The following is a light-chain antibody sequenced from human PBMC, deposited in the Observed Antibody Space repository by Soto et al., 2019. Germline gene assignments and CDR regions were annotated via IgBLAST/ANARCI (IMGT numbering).Light chain of an antibody. J-gene: IGKJ1*01. Sequence: GLTQSPGTLSLTPGERATLSCRASQSLSSNYLAWYQQKPGKAPRLLIYGASSRDTGIPDRFSGSGSGTEFTLTISRLEPEDFAVFYCHQCDSSPWTFGQGTMVDVK. CDR1: QSLSSNY. V-gene: IGKV3-20*01. CDR2: GAS. CDR3: HQCDSSPWT.